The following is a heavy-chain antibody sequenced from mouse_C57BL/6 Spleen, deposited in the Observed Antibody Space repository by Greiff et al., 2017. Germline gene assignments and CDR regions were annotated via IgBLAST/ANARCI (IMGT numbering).Heavy chain of an antibody. CDR3: ARDAGQDYYYAMDY. CDR1: GFSFSSYG. V-gene: IGHV5-6*01. D-gene: IGHD3-3*01. CDR2: ISSGGSYT. J-gene: IGHJ4*01. Sequence: EVQLVESGGDLVKPGGSLKLSCAASGFSFSSYGMSWVRQTPDKRLEWVATISSGGSYTYYPAIVKGRFTISRDKDNNTLYLQISSLKTEDTAMYYYARDAGQDYYYAMDYWGQGTSVTASS.